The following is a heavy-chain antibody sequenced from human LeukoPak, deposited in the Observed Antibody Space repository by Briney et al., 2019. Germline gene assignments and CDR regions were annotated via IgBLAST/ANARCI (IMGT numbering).Heavy chain of an antibody. CDR1: GGTFSSYA. D-gene: IGHD6-6*01. CDR2: IIPIFGTA. CDR3: ARGRIAARPVGWFDP. Sequence: GASVKVSCKASGGTFSSYAISWVRQAPGQGLEWMGRIIPIFGTANYAQKFQGRVTITTDESTSTAYMELSSLRSEDTAAYYCARGRIAARPVGWFDPWGQGTLVTVSS. V-gene: IGHV1-69*05. J-gene: IGHJ5*02.